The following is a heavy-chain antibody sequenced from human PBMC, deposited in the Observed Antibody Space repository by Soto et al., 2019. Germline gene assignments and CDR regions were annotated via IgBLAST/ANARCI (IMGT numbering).Heavy chain of an antibody. V-gene: IGHV3-7*01. J-gene: IGHJ4*02. CDR2: IKQDGSEK. CDR1: GFTFSSYW. CDR3: ARDIVATITMAGFDY. Sequence: EVQLVESGGGLVQPGGSLRLSCAASGFTFSSYWMSWVRQAPGKGLDWVANIKQDGSEKYYVDSVKGRFTISRDNAKNSLYLQMNSLRAEDTAVYYCARDIVATITMAGFDYWGQGTLVTVSS. D-gene: IGHD5-12*01.